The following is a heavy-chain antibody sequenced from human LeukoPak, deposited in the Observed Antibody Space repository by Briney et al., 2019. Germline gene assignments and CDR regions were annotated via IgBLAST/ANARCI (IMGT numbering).Heavy chain of an antibody. D-gene: IGHD6-19*01. J-gene: IGHJ6*02. V-gene: IGHV1-18*01. CDR3: ARVVGSSGWYLGYYYYGMDV. CDR1: GYTFTSYG. Sequence: GASVKVSCKASGYTFTSYGISWVRQAPGQGLEWMGWISAYNGNTNYAQKLQGRVTMTTDTSTSTAYMELRSLRSDDTAVYYCARVVGSSGWYLGYYYYGMDVWGQGTTVTVYS. CDR2: ISAYNGNT.